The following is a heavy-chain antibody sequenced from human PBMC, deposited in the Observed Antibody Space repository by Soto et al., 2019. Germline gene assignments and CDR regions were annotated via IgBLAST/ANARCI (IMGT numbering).Heavy chain of an antibody. CDR3: AKSSLVATDFDY. V-gene: IGHV3-30-3*02. CDR1: GFTFRRYA. J-gene: IGHJ4*02. CDR2: ISYDGSNK. D-gene: IGHD5-12*01. Sequence: GGSLRLSCGASGFTFRRYAMHWVRQAPGKGLEWVAVISYDGSNKYYADSVKGRFTISRDNSKNTLYLQMNSLRAEDTAVYYCAKSSLVATDFDYWGQGTLVTVSS.